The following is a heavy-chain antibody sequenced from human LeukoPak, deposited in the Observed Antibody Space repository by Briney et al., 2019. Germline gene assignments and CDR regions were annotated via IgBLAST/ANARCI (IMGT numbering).Heavy chain of an antibody. V-gene: IGHV4-39*07. CDR2: IYYSGST. CDR3: ARAPVIAVAIGGGNWFDP. J-gene: IGHJ5*02. Sequence: SETLFLTCTVSGGSISSSSYYWGWIRQPPGKGLEWIGSIYYSGSTYDNPSLKSRVTISGDTSKNQFFLKLSSVTAADTAVYYCARAPVIAVAIGGGNWFDPWGQATLVTVPS. D-gene: IGHD6-19*01. CDR1: GGSISSSSYY.